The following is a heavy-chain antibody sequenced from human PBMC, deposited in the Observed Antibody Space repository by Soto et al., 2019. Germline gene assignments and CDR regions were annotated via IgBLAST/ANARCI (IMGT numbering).Heavy chain of an antibody. CDR1: GFNFGTYD. D-gene: IGHD3-10*01. V-gene: IGHV3-13*01. CDR3: ARAGAYYHMDV. Sequence: GESLKISCAASGFNFGTYDMHWVRQGIGKGLEWVSAIGTAGDTYYAGSVKGRFTISRENAKNSLYLQMNSLRAGDTAVYYCARAGAYYHMDVWGKGTMVTVSS. J-gene: IGHJ6*03. CDR2: IGTAGDT.